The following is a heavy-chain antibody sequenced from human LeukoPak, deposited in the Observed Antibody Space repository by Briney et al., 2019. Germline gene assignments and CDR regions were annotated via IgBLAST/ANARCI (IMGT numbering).Heavy chain of an antibody. Sequence: PSETLSLTCTVSGYSISSGYYWSWIRQPAGKGLEWIGRIYTSGSTNYNPSLKSRVTVSVDTSKNQFSLKLSSVTAADTALYYCARATCYYDSGTYYYFDYWGQGTLVTVSS. V-gene: IGHV4-4*07. CDR3: ARATCYYDSGTYYYFDY. CDR1: GYSISSGYY. CDR2: IYTSGST. J-gene: IGHJ4*02. D-gene: IGHD3-10*01.